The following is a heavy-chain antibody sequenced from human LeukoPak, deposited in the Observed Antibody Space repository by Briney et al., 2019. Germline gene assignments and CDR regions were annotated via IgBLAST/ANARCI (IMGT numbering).Heavy chain of an antibody. CDR1: GFTFSSYS. CDR2: ISSSSSTI. D-gene: IGHD3-3*01. CDR3: ARSFSDFWNGYHYYYYYYMDV. J-gene: IGHJ6*03. V-gene: IGHV3-48*01. Sequence: GGSLRLSCAASGFTFSSYSMNWVRQAPGKGLEWVSYISSSSSTIYYADPVKGRFTISRDNGKNSLYLQMNSLRAEDTAVYYCARSFSDFWNGYHYYYYYYMDVWGKGTTVTVPS.